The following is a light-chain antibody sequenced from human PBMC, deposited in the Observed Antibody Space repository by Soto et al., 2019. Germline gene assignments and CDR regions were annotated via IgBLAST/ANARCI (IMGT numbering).Light chain of an antibody. CDR2: YDD. Sequence: QSVLTQPPSASEAPRQRVTISCSGSSSNIGTNGVNWYQQLPGKAPKLLIYYDDLLPSGVSDRFSGSKSGTSASLAISGLQSEDEADYYCAAWDDSLNGWVFGGGTQVTVL. CDR1: SSNIGTNG. J-gene: IGLJ3*02. CDR3: AAWDDSLNGWV. V-gene: IGLV1-36*01.